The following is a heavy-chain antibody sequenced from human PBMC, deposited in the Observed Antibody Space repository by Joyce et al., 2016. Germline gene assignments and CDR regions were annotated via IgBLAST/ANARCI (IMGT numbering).Heavy chain of an antibody. Sequence: QVHLQESGPGLVKPSQTLSLTCSLSGGSISSGDYYWSWIRQPPGKGLEWIGYIYYTGSTYYNLSLKSRITMSVDTSKNQFSLKLRSVTAADTAVYYCARVTWFGDKGFDYWGQGTLVTVSS. CDR3: ARVTWFGDKGFDY. CDR1: GGSISSGDYY. V-gene: IGHV4-30-4*01. J-gene: IGHJ4*02. D-gene: IGHD3-10*01. CDR2: IYYTGST.